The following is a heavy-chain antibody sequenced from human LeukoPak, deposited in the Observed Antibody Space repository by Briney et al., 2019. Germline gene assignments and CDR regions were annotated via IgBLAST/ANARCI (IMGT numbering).Heavy chain of an antibody. CDR3: ARLREDTAIEPNWFDP. J-gene: IGHJ5*02. Sequence: SETLSLTCTVSGGSISSYYWSWIRQPPGKGLEWIGYIYYSGSTNYNPSLKSRVTISVDTSKNQFSLKLSSVTAADTAVYYCARLREDTAIEPNWFDPWGQGTLVTVSS. V-gene: IGHV4-59*08. CDR2: IYYSGST. CDR1: GGSISSYY. D-gene: IGHD5-18*01.